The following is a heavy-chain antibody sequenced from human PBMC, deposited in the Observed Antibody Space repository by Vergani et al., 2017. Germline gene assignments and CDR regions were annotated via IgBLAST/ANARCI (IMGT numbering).Heavy chain of an antibody. Sequence: EVQLVESGGGLVQPGGSLRLSCAASGFTFSSYSMNWVRQAPGKGLEWVSYISSSSSTIYYADSVKGRFTISRDNAKNSLYLQMNSLRAEDTAVYYCARDTTKAITIFGVVPGRYNWFDPGGEGSLVTVSS. D-gene: IGHD3-3*01. V-gene: IGHV3-48*01. CDR1: GFTFSSYS. CDR2: ISSSSSTI. CDR3: ARDTTKAITIFGVVPGRYNWFDP. J-gene: IGHJ5*02.